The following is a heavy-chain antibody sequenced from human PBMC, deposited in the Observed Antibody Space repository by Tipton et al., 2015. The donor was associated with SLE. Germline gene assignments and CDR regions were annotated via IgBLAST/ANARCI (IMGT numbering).Heavy chain of an antibody. CDR1: GGSISSDY. CDR2: IYYSGSP. CDR3: ARGVYDFLIGPKRLDP. J-gene: IGHJ5*02. D-gene: IGHD3-3*01. V-gene: IGHV4-59*01. Sequence: LRLSCTVSGGSISSDYWNWIRQPPGKEMEWIGHIYYSGSPNYTPSLKSRLTISLDVSKNQISLKLSSVTAADTAVYYCARGVYDFLIGPKRLDPWGQGALVTASS.